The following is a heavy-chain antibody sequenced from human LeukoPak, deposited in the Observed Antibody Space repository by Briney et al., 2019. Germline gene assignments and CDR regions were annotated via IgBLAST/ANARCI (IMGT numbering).Heavy chain of an antibody. CDR3: ATGYYDSSGYYYGGVSFDY. D-gene: IGHD3-22*01. CDR2: MNPNSGNT. Sequence: ASVKVSCKASGYTFTSYDINWVRQATGQGLEWMGWMNPNSGNTGYAQKFQGRVTMTRNTSISTAYMELSSLRSEDTAVYYCATGYYDSSGYYYGGVSFDYWGQGTLVTVSS. V-gene: IGHV1-8*01. J-gene: IGHJ4*02. CDR1: GYTFTSYD.